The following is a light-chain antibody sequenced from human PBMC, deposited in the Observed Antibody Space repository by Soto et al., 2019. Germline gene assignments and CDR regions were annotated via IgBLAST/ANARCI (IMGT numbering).Light chain of an antibody. CDR1: QDISSY. CDR3: QQYYSYPRT. Sequence: IALTQTPSSLSVSLGDRVTITCPAGQDISSYLNWYQQKAGTAPKLLIYAASSLQSGVPSRFSGSGSGTDFTLTISCLQSEDLATYYCQQYYSYPRTFGQGTKVDIK. J-gene: IGKJ1*01. CDR2: AAS. V-gene: IGKV1-8*01.